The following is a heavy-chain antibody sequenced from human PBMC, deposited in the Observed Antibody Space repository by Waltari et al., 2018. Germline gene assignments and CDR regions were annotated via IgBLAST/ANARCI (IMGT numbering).Heavy chain of an antibody. J-gene: IGHJ6*04. CDR3: ARGVGIGGVIVMDV. Sequence: VQLAQSGAEVKKPGAPVKVSCKASGYTFTSHAIHRVRQATGQGLEWMGWMNPNSGNTGYAQKFQGRVTITRNTSISTAYMELSSLRSEDTAVYYCARGVGIGGVIVMDVWGKGTTVTVSS. CDR1: GYTFTSHA. V-gene: IGHV1-8*03. CDR2: MNPNSGNT. D-gene: IGHD3-16*02.